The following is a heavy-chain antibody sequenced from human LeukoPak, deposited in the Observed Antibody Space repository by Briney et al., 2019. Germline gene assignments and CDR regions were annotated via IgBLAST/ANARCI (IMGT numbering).Heavy chain of an antibody. CDR1: GFTFSSYG. Sequence: GGSLRLSCAASGFTFSSYGIHWVRQAPGKGLEWVAFIRFDGSNKYYADSVKGRFTISRDNSKNTLYLQMSSLRTEDTAVYYCAKSASGYSSSWYCFDYWGQGTLVTVSS. D-gene: IGHD6-13*01. CDR3: AKSASGYSSSWYCFDY. CDR2: IRFDGSNK. V-gene: IGHV3-30*02. J-gene: IGHJ4*02.